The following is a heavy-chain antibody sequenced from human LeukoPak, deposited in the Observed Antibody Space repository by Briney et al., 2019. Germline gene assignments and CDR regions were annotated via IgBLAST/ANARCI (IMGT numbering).Heavy chain of an antibody. V-gene: IGHV4-34*01. D-gene: IGHD3-10*01. CDR2: INHSGST. CDR3: ARGYYSDYYGSGYYFDY. Sequence: SETLSLTCAVSGGSLSGYFWSWVRQPPGKGLEWVSEINHSGSTNYNPSLKSRVTISVDTSKNQFSLKLSSVTAADTAVYYCARGYYSDYYGSGYYFDYWGQGTLVTVSS. CDR1: GGSLSGYF. J-gene: IGHJ4*02.